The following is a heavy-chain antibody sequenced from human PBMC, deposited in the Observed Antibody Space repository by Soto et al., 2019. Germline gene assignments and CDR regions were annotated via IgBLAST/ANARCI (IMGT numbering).Heavy chain of an antibody. Sequence: EVQLLESGGGLVQPGGSLRLSCAASGFTFSSYAMRCVRQAPGKGLEWVSAISGSGGSTYYADSVKGRFTISRDNSKNTLYLQMNSLRAEDTAVYYCAKDDDAYCGGDCYPGGDYWGQGTLVTVSS. CDR2: ISGSGGST. CDR1: GFTFSSYA. V-gene: IGHV3-23*01. D-gene: IGHD2-21*02. CDR3: AKDDDAYCGGDCYPGGDY. J-gene: IGHJ4*02.